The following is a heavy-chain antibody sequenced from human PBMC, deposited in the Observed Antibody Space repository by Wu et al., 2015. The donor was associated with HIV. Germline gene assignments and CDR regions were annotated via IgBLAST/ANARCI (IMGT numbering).Heavy chain of an antibody. CDR2: IIPFFGTA. Sequence: QVQLVQSGAEVKKPGSSVKVSCKASGGTFSSYTISWVRQAPGQGLEWMGTIIPFFGTANYARQFQGRVTITADKSTSTTYMELSSLRSEDTAVYYCALSPGVIAYNWFDPWGQGTLVTVSS. D-gene: IGHD3-10*01. CDR3: ALSPGVIAYNWFDP. V-gene: IGHV1-69*08. J-gene: IGHJ5*02. CDR1: GGTFSSYT.